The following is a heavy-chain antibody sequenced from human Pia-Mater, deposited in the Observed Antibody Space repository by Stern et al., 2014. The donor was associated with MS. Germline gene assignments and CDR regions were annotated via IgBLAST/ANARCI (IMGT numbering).Heavy chain of an antibody. V-gene: IGHV1-69*06. CDR1: GGSFISYR. CDR2: LIPIFGTA. Sequence: VQLVQSGAEVKEPGSSVKVSCKASGGSFISYRINWERQDPGPGPQGMGGLIPIFGTANYAQKFQGRVTITADKSTTYMELRSLRSEDTAVYYCARAQYCGGDCHLFDYWGQGTLVTVSS. CDR3: ARAQYCGGDCHLFDY. D-gene: IGHD2-21*02. J-gene: IGHJ4*02.